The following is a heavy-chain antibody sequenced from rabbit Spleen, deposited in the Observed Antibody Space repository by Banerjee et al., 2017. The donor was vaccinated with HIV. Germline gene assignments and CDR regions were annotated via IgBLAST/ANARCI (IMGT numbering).Heavy chain of an antibody. Sequence: QSLEESGGDLVKPGASLTLTCIASGVSFSGNSYMCWVRQAPGKGLEWIACIDTGSSDFTYFASWAKGRFTISKTSSTTVTLQMTSLTAADTATYFCARDAGTGDYIDVYFSLWGPGTLVTVS. J-gene: IGHJ4*01. V-gene: IGHV1S40*01. CDR1: GVSFSGNSY. CDR3: ARDAGTGDYIDVYFSL. D-gene: IGHD8-1*01. CDR2: IDTGSSDFT.